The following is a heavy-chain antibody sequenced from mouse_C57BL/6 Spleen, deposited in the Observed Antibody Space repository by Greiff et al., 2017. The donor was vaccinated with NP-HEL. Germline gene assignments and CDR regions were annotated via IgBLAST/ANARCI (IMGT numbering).Heavy chain of an antibody. D-gene: IGHD1-1*01. V-gene: IGHV1-81*01. CDR2: IYPRRGNT. CDR3: AGYGSSRNY. J-gene: IGHJ2*01. CDR1: GYTFPSYG. Sequence: VQLQQSGAELARPGASVKLSCKASGYTFPSYGISWVKQRTGQGLEWIGKIYPRRGNTYYNEKFKGKAPLHADKSARTAYMALRSLTSEDSAVYFCAGYGSSRNYGGQGTTLTVSS.